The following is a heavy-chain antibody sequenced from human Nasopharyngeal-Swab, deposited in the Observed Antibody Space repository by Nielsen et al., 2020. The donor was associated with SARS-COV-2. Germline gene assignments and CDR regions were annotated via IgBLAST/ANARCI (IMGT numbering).Heavy chain of an antibody. CDR2: INHSGST. J-gene: IGHJ4*02. Sequence: AGTLSLSWAFAGCSLGGYQWSWMREHTGKGLEWIGEINHSGSTNYNPSLKSRVTISVDTSKNQFSLKLSSVTAADTAVYYCARRLGGSGSYSKAKYYVDYWGQGTLVTVSS. CDR3: ARRLGGSGSYSKAKYYVDY. D-gene: IGHD3-10*01. V-gene: IGHV4-34*01. CDR1: GCSLGGYQ.